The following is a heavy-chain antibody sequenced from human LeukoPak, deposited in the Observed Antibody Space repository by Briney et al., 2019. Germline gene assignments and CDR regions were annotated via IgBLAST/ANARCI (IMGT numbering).Heavy chain of an antibody. Sequence: SETLSLTCTVSGGSIRTHVFYWGWVRQPPGKGLEWIGSIYYSGTTYYNPSLKSRVTISVDTSKNQFSLKLSSVTAADTAVYYCATEYSRGAFDIWGQGTMVTVSS. CDR2: IYYSGTT. CDR3: ATEYSRGAFDI. CDR1: GGSIRTHVFY. J-gene: IGHJ3*02. V-gene: IGHV4-39*07. D-gene: IGHD5-18*01.